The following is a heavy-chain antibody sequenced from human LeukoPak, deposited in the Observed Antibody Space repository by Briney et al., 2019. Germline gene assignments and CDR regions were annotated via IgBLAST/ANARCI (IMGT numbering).Heavy chain of an antibody. Sequence: GGSLRLSCAASGFTFSSYAMSWVRQAPGKGLEWVSAISGSGGSTYYADSVKGRSTISRDNSKNTLYLQMNSLRAEDTAVYYCAKVRLLWFGELLSHFDYWGQGTLVTVSS. CDR3: AKVRLLWFGELLSHFDY. CDR2: ISGSGGST. D-gene: IGHD3-10*01. J-gene: IGHJ4*02. V-gene: IGHV3-23*01. CDR1: GFTFSSYA.